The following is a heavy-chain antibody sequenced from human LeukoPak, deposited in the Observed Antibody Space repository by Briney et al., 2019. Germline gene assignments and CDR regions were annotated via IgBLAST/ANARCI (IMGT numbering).Heavy chain of an antibody. CDR2: INPSGGSR. CDR3: ARGVTLTTRPEIWAGDY. Sequence: ASVKVSCKASGYTFTGYYLHWVRQAPGQGLEWVGIINPSGGSRTYAQKFQGRVTMTRDTSTSTVYMELSSLRPEDTAVYYCARGVTLTTRPEIWAGDYWGQGTLVTVPS. V-gene: IGHV1-46*01. CDR1: GYTFTGYY. D-gene: IGHD6-6*01. J-gene: IGHJ4*02.